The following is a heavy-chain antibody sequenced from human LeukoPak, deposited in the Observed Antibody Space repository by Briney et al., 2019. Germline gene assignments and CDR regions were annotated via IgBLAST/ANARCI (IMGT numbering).Heavy chain of an antibody. CDR1: GFTFSSYS. Sequence: GSLRLSCAASGFTFSSYSMNWVRQAPGKGLEWIGEINHSGSTNYNPSLKSRVTISVDTSKNQFSLKLSSVTAADTAVYYCARGSTWYSSSWYRTPFDYWGQGTLVTVSS. V-gene: IGHV4-34*01. D-gene: IGHD6-13*01. CDR2: INHSGST. CDR3: ARGSTWYSSSWYRTPFDY. J-gene: IGHJ4*02.